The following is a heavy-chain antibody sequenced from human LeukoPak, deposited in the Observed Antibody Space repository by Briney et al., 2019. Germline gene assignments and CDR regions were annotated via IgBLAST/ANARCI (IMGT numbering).Heavy chain of an antibody. CDR1: GFTFSSYG. CDR3: AKEKNPYYYDSSYDF. D-gene: IGHD3-22*01. Sequence: GGSLRLSCAASGFTFSSYGMHWVRQAPGKGLEWVAFIRYDGSNKYYADSVKGRFTISRDNSKNTLYLQMNSLRAEDSAVYYCAKEKNPYYYDSSYDFWGQGTLVTVSS. CDR2: IRYDGSNK. V-gene: IGHV3-30*02. J-gene: IGHJ4*02.